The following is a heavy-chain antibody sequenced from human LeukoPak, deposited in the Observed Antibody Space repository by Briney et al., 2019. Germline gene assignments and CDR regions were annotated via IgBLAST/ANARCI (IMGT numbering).Heavy chain of an antibody. V-gene: IGHV3-30*03. Sequence: GGSLRLSCAASGFTFSSYGMHWVRQAPGKGLEWVAVISYDGNYKYYADSVKGRFTISRDNSKNTLYLQMNSLRAEDTAVYYCARERLEYDILTHYGMDVWGQGTTVTVSS. J-gene: IGHJ6*02. CDR2: ISYDGNYK. D-gene: IGHD3-9*01. CDR1: GFTFSSYG. CDR3: ARERLEYDILTHYGMDV.